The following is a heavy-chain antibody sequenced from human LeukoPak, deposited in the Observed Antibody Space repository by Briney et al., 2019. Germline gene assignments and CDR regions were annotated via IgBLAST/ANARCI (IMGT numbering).Heavy chain of an antibody. CDR2: IIPIFGIA. D-gene: IGHD1-1*01. V-gene: IGHV1-69*01. CDR1: GGTFSSYA. Sequence: SVKVSCKASGGTFSSYAISWVRQAPGQGLEWMGGIIPIFGIANYAQKFQGRVTITADESTSTAYMELSSLRSEDTAVYYCARGYNWNDMDTPYYYYGMDVWGQGTTVTVSS. CDR3: ARGYNWNDMDTPYYYYGMDV. J-gene: IGHJ6*02.